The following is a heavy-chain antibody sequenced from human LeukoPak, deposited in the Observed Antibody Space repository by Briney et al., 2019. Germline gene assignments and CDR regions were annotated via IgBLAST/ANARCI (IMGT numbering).Heavy chain of an antibody. CDR1: GYSISSGYY. Sequence: SETLSLTCVVSGYSISSGYYWGWIRQPPGEGLEWIGSIYTSGSTNYNPSLKSRVTISVDTSKNQFSLKLSSVTAADTAVYYCARWQKYQLPYGYFDLWGRGTLVTVSS. V-gene: IGHV4-38-2*01. CDR3: ARWQKYQLPYGYFDL. CDR2: IYTSGST. J-gene: IGHJ2*01. D-gene: IGHD2-2*01.